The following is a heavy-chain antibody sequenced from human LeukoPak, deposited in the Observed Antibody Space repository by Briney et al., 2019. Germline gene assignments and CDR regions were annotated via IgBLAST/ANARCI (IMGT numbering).Heavy chain of an antibody. CDR3: ARDRGYYDSSGYYGY. V-gene: IGHV3-7*01. CDR1: GFTFSSYW. J-gene: IGHJ4*02. CDR2: IKQVGSEK. D-gene: IGHD3-22*01. Sequence: GGSLRLSCAASGFTFSSYWMSWVRQAPGKGLEWVANIKQVGSEKYYVDSVKGRFTISRDNAKNSLYLQMNSLRAEDTAVYYCARDRGYYDSSGYYGYWGQGTLVTVSS.